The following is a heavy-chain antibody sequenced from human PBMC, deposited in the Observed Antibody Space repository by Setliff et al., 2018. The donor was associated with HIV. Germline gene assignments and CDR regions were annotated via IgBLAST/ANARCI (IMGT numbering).Heavy chain of an antibody. CDR2: IIPIFGTA. D-gene: IGHD3-3*01. J-gene: IGHJ6*03. CDR1: GGTFSSYA. CDR3: ARARKLRFLEWSLMDV. Sequence: SVKVSCKASGGTFSSYAISWVRQAPGQGLEWMGGIIPIFGTANYAQKFQGRVTITADESTSTAYMELSSLRSEDAAVYYCARARKLRFLEWSLMDVWGKGTTVTVSS. V-gene: IGHV1-69*13.